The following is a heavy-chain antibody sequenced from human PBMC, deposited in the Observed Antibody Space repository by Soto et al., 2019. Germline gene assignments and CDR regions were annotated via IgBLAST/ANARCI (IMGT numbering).Heavy chain of an antibody. D-gene: IGHD2-2*01. V-gene: IGHV5-51*01. J-gene: IGHJ6*02. Sequence: PGESLKISCKGSGYSFTSYWIGWVRQMPGKGLEWMGIIYPGDSDTRYSPSFQGQVTISADKSISTAYLQWSSLKASDTAMYYCATCRTSCYSNPSCYYYYGMDVWGQGTTVTVSS. CDR1: GYSFTSYW. CDR3: ATCRTSCYSNPSCYYYYGMDV. CDR2: IYPGDSDT.